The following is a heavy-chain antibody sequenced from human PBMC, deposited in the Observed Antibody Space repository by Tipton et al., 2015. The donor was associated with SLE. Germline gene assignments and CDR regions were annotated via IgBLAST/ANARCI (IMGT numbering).Heavy chain of an antibody. CDR1: GGSISSGGYY. D-gene: IGHD2-8*02. Sequence: TLSLTCTVSGGSISSGGYYWSWIRQSPGKGLEWIGYISYSGGTNYNSSLKSRLTISVDTSKNQFSLKLSSVTAADTAVYYCARDVGGYNTGWFPFYFDYRGQGTLVTVSS. CDR2: ISYSGGT. CDR3: ARDVGGYNTGWFPFYFDY. J-gene: IGHJ4*02. V-gene: IGHV4-31*03.